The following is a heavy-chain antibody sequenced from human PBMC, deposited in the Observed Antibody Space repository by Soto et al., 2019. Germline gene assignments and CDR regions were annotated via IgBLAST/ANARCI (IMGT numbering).Heavy chain of an antibody. J-gene: IGHJ4*02. CDR2: IYGGGTT. V-gene: IGHV3-53*01. CDR1: GFTVSSKY. CDR3: VQTTGWPGCDF. D-gene: IGHD6-19*01. Sequence: EVQLVESGGGLIQPGGSLRLSCAASGFTVSSKYMTWVRQAPGKGLEWVSVIYGGGTTYYADSVKGRFTISRDNSKHTLYLQVNSLRAEDTAVYYCVQTTGWPGCDFWGQGTLVTVSS.